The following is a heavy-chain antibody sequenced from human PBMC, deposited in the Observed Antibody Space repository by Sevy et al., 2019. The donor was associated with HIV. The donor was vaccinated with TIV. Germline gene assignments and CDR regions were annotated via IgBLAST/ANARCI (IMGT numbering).Heavy chain of an antibody. V-gene: IGHV4-59*08. D-gene: IGHD1-26*01. CDR3: AGENAWGRGYS. Sequence: SETLSLTCTVSGGSITSLYWNWIRQPPGKGLEWIANISYNGHINYNPSLKSRVTLSFDTSKNQFSLRLSSVTAADTAMYYCAGENAWGRGYSWGQGTLVTVSS. CDR1: GGSITSLY. CDR2: ISYNGHI. J-gene: IGHJ4*02.